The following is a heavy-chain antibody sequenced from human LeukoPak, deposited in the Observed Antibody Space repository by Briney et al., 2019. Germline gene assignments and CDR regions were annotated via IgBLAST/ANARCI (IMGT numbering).Heavy chain of an antibody. CDR2: IYHSGST. D-gene: IGHD3-16*01. CDR3: ARVDDHYLYY. Sequence: SETLSLTCAVSGGSISSSNWWSWVRRSPGKGLEWIGEIYHSGSTNYNPSLKSRVTISVDESKNQFSLKLSSVTAADTAVYYCARVDDHYLYYWGQGTLVTVSS. V-gene: IGHV4-4*02. CDR1: GGSISSSNW. J-gene: IGHJ4*02.